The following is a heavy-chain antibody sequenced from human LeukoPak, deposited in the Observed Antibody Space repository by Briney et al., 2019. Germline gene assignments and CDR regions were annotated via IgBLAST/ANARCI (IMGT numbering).Heavy chain of an antibody. CDR1: GFTFSNCA. D-gene: IGHD1-26*01. CDR2: ISGSGGST. J-gene: IGHJ4*02. CDR3: AQTNGIVGADYFDY. Sequence: PGGSLRLSCVTSGFTFSNCAMSWVRQAPGKGLEWVSLISGSGGSTYYADSVKGRFTISRDNSKNTLYLQMNSLRAEGTAIYYCAQTNGIVGADYFDYWGQGTLVTVSS. V-gene: IGHV3-23*01.